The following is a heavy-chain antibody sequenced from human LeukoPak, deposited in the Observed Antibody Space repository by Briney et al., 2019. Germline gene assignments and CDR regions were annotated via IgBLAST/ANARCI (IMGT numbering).Heavy chain of an antibody. Sequence: PGGSLRLSCAASGFTFSTFTLNWVRQAPGKGLEWVSSIPSSVSDMSYADSVKGRFTFSRDYAKNSLYLQMNSLRAEDTAVYYCTRTSGPVGAFDIWGQGAMVTVSS. J-gene: IGHJ3*02. CDR3: TRTSGPVGAFDI. CDR2: IPSSVSDM. D-gene: IGHD7-27*01. V-gene: IGHV3-21*01. CDR1: GFTFSTFT.